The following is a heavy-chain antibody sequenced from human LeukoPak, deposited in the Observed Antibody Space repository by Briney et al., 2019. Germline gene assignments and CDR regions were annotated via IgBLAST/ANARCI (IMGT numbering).Heavy chain of an antibody. CDR2: IYTSGST. CDR1: GDSISSGNYY. CDR3: ARHFRLSYTFDI. Sequence: PSQTLSLTCTVSGDSISSGNYYWSWIRQPAGQGLEWIGRIYTSGSTNYNPSLKSRVTISVDTSKNQFSLKLSSVTAADTAVYYCARHFRLSYTFDIWGQGTMVTVSS. V-gene: IGHV4-61*02. J-gene: IGHJ3*02. D-gene: IGHD3-16*01.